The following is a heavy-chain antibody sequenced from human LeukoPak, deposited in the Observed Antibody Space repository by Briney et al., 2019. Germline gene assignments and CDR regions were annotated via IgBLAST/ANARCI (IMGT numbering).Heavy chain of an antibody. CDR3: ARQKRAFDY. V-gene: IGHV3-11*01. CDR2: MSNNGSSA. CDR1: GFNFSDYY. Sequence: TGGSLRLSCAASGFNFSDYYMTWIRQAPGKGLEWLSYMSNNGSSAYYRDSAKGRFTISRDNAKNALYLEMNSLTVEDTAVYYCARQKRAFDYWGRGTLVTVST. J-gene: IGHJ4*02.